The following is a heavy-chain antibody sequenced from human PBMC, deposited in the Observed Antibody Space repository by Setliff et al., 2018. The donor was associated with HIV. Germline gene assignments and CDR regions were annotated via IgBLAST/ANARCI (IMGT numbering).Heavy chain of an antibody. J-gene: IGHJ4*02. CDR2: INYDDNYE. V-gene: IGHV3-30*02. Sequence: PGGSLRLSCAASGFTFSAHGMHWVRQAPGKGLEWVTFINYDDNYEYYADSVKGRFTISRDNSKNTLFLQMNTLRDEDTAVYYCAKQHCAGGSCYDAYWGRGTLVTVSS. D-gene: IGHD2-15*01. CDR1: GFTFSAHG. CDR3: AKQHCAGGSCYDAY.